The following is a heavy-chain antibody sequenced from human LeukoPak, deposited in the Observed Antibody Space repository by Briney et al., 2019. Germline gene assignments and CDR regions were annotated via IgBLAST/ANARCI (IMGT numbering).Heavy chain of an antibody. J-gene: IGHJ4*02. CDR2: ISSSLSYI. Sequence: GGSLTLSCAASGFTFSSYSMNWVRQAPGKGLEWVSSISSSLSYIYYADSVKGRFTISRDNAKNSLYLQMNSLRAEDTAVYYCGRDTDFDYWGQGTLVTVSS. CDR1: GFTFSSYS. V-gene: IGHV3-21*01. CDR3: GRDTDFDY.